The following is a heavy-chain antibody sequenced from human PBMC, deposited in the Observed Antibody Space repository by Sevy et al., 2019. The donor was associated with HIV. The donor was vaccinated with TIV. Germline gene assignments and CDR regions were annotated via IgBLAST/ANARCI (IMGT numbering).Heavy chain of an antibody. D-gene: IGHD3-22*01. CDR2: IWYDGSNK. CDR3: ARGTNYYDRSGYFSMASWDY. CDR1: GFTFSSYA. Sequence: GGSLRLSCVASGFTFSSYAMHWVRQAPGKGLEWEAVIWYDGSNKYYADSVKGRFTISRDNSKNTLYLQMDSLRAEDTAMYYCARGTNYYDRSGYFSMASWDYWGQGALVTVSS. J-gene: IGHJ4*02. V-gene: IGHV3-33*01.